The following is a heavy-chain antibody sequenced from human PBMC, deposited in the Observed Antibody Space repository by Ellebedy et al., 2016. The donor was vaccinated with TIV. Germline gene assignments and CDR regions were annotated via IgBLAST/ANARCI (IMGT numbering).Heavy chain of an antibody. Sequence: GESLKISCAASGFTVSSNYMSWVRQAPGKGLEWVSVIYSGGSTYYADSVKGRFTISRDNSKNTLYLQMNSLRAEDTAVYYCARDGTTSGYAEQFDYWGQGTLVTVSS. CDR3: ARDGTTSGYAEQFDY. CDR1: GFTVSSNY. D-gene: IGHD5-12*01. J-gene: IGHJ4*02. CDR2: IYSGGST. V-gene: IGHV3-66*01.